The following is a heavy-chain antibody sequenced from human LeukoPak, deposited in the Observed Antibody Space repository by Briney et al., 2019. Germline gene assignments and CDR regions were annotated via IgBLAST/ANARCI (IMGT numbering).Heavy chain of an antibody. CDR3: AKDPPPTGGHFDL. CDR2: IRYDGSNK. Sequence: PGGSLRLSCAASGFTFSSYGMHWVRQAPGKGLEWVAFIRYDGSNKYYADSVKGRFTISRDNSKNTLYLQMNSLRAEDTAVYYCAKDPPPTGGHFDLWGRGTLVTVSS. V-gene: IGHV3-30*02. CDR1: GFTFSSYG. D-gene: IGHD1-1*01. J-gene: IGHJ2*01.